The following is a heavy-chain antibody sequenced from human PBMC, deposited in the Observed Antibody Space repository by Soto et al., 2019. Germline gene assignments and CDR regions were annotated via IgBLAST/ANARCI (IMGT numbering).Heavy chain of an antibody. V-gene: IGHV1-18*01. J-gene: IGHJ5*02. CDR3: VRDASSGYRGWWDP. CDR2: ISPYNGDT. CDR1: GYTFTIYG. Sequence: QVQLVQSGTEVKKPGASVMVSCKNSGYTFTIYGMSWVRQAPGQVLELMGLISPYNGDTIYARKFQGRVIVTADTATSTVYMELRSLRSDDTAVYYCVRDASSGYRGWWDPGGQGTLVTVSS. D-gene: IGHD5-18*01.